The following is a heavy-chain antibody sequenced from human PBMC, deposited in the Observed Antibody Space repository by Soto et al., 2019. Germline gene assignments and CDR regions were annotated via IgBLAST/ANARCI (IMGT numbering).Heavy chain of an antibody. CDR2: IIPIPGTA. J-gene: IGHJ6*02. V-gene: IGHV1-69*01. Sequence: QVQLVQSGAEVKKPGSSVKVSCKASGGTFGSYAISWVRQAPGQGLEWMGGIIPIPGTANYAQKFQGRVTIAADESTSTAYMELSSLRSEDTAVYYCARSQGSSTSLEIFYYSYSGMAGWGQGTTVTVSS. D-gene: IGHD2-2*01. CDR3: ARSQGSSTSLEIFYYSYSGMAG. CDR1: GGTFGSYA.